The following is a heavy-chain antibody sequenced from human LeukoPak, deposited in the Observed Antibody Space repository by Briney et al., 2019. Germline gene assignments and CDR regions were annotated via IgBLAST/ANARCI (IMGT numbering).Heavy chain of an antibody. J-gene: IGHJ6*03. D-gene: IGHD3-10*01. V-gene: IGHV4-39*07. CDR1: GGSISSSSYY. Sequence: SETLSLTCTVSGGSISSSSYYWGWIRQHPGKGLEWSGSIYYSGSTYYNPSLKSRVTISVDTSKNQFSLKLSSVTAADTAVYYCARTTMVRGTYYMDVWGKGTTVTISS. CDR3: ARTTMVRGTYYMDV. CDR2: IYYSGST.